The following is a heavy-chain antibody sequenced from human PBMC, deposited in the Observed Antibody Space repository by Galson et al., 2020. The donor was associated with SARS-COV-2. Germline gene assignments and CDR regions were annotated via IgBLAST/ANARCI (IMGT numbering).Heavy chain of an antibody. Sequence: SETLSLTCAVYGGSFSGYYWSWIRQPPGKGLEWIGEINHSGSTNYNPSLKSRVTISVDTSKNQFSLKLSSVTAADTAVYYCASGGWSYWYFDLWGRGTLVTVSS. CDR3: ASGGWSYWYFDL. CDR2: INHSGST. J-gene: IGHJ2*01. V-gene: IGHV4-34*01. CDR1: GGSFSGYY. D-gene: IGHD6-19*01.